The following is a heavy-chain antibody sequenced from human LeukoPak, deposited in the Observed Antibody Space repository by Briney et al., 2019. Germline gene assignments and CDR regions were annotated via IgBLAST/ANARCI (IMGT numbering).Heavy chain of an antibody. CDR2: ISSNGGST. D-gene: IGHD6-13*01. V-gene: IGHV3-64D*06. J-gene: IGHJ4*02. CDR1: GFPFSSYA. CDR3: VKDSSSWYGGEYFDY. Sequence: GGSLRLSCSASGFPFSSYAMHWVRQAPGKGLKYVSSISSNGGSTYYADSVKGRFTISRDNSKNTLLLQMSSLRSEDTAVYYCVKDSSSWYGGEYFDYWGQGTLVTVSS.